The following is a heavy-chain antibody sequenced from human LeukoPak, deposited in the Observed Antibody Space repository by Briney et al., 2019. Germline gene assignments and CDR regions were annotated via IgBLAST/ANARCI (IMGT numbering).Heavy chain of an antibody. J-gene: IGHJ5*02. CDR2: IYYSGST. V-gene: IGHV4-61*01. CDR3: AREGAGSIPWFDP. CDR1: GGSVSSGSYY. D-gene: IGHD1-26*01. Sequence: PSETLSLTCTVSGGSVSSGSYYWSWIRQPPGKGLEWIGYIYYSGSTNYNPSLKSRVTISVDTSKNQFSLKLSSVTAADTAVYYCAREGAGSIPWFDPWGQGTLVTVSS.